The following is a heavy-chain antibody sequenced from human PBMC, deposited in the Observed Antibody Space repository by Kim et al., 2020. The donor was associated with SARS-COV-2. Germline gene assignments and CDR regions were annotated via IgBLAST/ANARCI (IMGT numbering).Heavy chain of an antibody. CDR3: ARVKKITIFGVASHDAFDI. D-gene: IGHD3-3*01. J-gene: IGHJ3*02. CDR1: GFTFSSYW. V-gene: IGHV3-7*03. Sequence: GGSLRLSCAASGFTFSSYWMSWVRQAPGKGLEWVANIKQDGSEKYYVDSVKGRFTISRDNAKNSLYLQMNSLRAEDTAVYYCARVKKITIFGVASHDAFDIWGQGTMVTVSS. CDR2: IKQDGSEK.